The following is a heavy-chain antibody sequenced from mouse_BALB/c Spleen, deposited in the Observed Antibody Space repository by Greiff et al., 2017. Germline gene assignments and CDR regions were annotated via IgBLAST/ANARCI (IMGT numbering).Heavy chain of an antibody. J-gene: IGHJ1*01. CDR1: GYTFTSYW. CDR2: IDPSDSYT. Sequence: VQLQQPGAELVKPGASVKLSCKASGYTFTSYWMHWVKQRPGQGLEWIGEIDPSDSYTNYNQKFKGKATLTVDKSSSTAYMQLSSLTSEDSAVYYCARWGLGATDWYCDVWGAGTTVTVAS. V-gene: IGHV1-69*02. D-gene: IGHD2-4*01. CDR3: ARWGLGATDWYCDV.